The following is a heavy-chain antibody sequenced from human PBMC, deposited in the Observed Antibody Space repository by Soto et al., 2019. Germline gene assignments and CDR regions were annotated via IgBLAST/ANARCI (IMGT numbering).Heavy chain of an antibody. CDR2: ISGSGGTA. J-gene: IGHJ4*02. CDR1: GFTFSSYA. CDR3: AKGRGQNWNFDY. Sequence: EVQFLESGGGSVQPGGSLRLSCAASGFTFSSYAMHWVRRPPGQGLEWVSSISGSGGTAYYADSVKRRFSISRDSLVNTLYLQMNSLRAGDTAVYYCAKGRGQNWNFDYCGQGTLVTVSP. D-gene: IGHD1-1*01. V-gene: IGHV3-23*01.